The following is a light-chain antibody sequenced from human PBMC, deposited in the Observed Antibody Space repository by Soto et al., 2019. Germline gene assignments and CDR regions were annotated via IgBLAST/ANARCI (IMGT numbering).Light chain of an antibody. J-gene: IGKJ4*01. CDR2: AAS. CDR1: QSISNY. Sequence: DIQMTQSPSSLSAFVGDRVTITCRASQSISNYLNWYQQKPGKAPKLLIYAASSLQSGVPSRFSGSGSGTDFTLTISSLQPEDFATYYCQQSYSTLLTFGGGTKVDIK. V-gene: IGKV1-39*01. CDR3: QQSYSTLLT.